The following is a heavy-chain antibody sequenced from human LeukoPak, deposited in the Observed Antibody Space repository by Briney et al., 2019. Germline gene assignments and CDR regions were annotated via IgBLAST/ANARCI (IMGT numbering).Heavy chain of an antibody. J-gene: IGHJ5*02. D-gene: IGHD6-25*01. CDR2: IYYSGST. CDR3: ARRSGGFDP. V-gene: IGHV4-39*01. Sequence: PSETLPLTCTVSGGSLSSSSYYWGWIRQPPGKGLEWIGSIYYSGSTYYNPSLKSRVTISVDTSKNQFSLKLSSVTAADTAVYYCARRSGGFDPWGQGTLVTVSS. CDR1: GGSLSSSSYY.